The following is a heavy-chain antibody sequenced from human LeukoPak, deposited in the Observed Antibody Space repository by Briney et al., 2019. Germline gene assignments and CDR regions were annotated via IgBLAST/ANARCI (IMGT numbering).Heavy chain of an antibody. CDR2: VSYDGSNK. CDR3: ARDIGYGNDY. J-gene: IGHJ4*02. CDR1: GFTFSSYA. Sequence: GGSLRLSCAASGFTFSSYAMHWVRQAPGKGLEWVSVVSYDGSNKYYADSVKGRFTTSRDNSKNTLYLQMNSLRAEDTAVYYCARDIGYGNDYWGQGTLVTVSS. D-gene: IGHD3-10*01. V-gene: IGHV3-30-3*01.